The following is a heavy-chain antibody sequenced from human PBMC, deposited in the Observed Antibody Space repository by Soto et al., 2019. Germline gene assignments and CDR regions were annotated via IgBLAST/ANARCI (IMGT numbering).Heavy chain of an antibody. CDR2: MYHSGST. Sequence: SETLSHTCAVFGGSFSGYYWNWIRQPPGKGLEWIGDMYHSGSTNYNWSLKSRVTISIDRSKNQFSLKLSSVTAADTAVYYCASRGGYRTFDYWGQGTLVTVSS. V-gene: IGHV4-34*01. CDR1: GGSFSGYY. J-gene: IGHJ4*02. CDR3: ASRGGYRTFDY. D-gene: IGHD5-12*01.